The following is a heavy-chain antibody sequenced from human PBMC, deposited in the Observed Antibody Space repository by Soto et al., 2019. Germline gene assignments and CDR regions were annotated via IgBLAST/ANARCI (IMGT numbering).Heavy chain of an antibody. CDR1: GFSLSTSGVG. CDR3: AHHPYYGLAPYSFDY. Sequence: QITLKESGPTLVKPTQTLTLTCTFSGFSLSTSGVGVGWIRQPPGKALEWLAVIYWDDDKRSSSSLKSRLTITKDTSKNPVVLTRTNMDPVDTATYYCAHHPYYGLAPYSFDYWGQGILVTVSS. D-gene: IGHD3-10*01. V-gene: IGHV2-5*02. CDR2: IYWDDDK. J-gene: IGHJ4*02.